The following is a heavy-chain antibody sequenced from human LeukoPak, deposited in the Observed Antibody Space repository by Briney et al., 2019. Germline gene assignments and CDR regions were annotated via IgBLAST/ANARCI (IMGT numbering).Heavy chain of an antibody. J-gene: IGHJ4*02. CDR2: IRYDGSNK. V-gene: IGHV3-30*02. CDR3: AKDRGYYDSSGYYLY. Sequence: GGSLRLSCAASGFTFSSYGMHWVHQAPGKGLEWVAFIRYDGSNKYYADSVKGRFTISRDNSKNTLYLQMNSLRAEDTAVYYCAKDRGYYDSSGYYLYWGQGTLVTVSS. CDR1: GFTFSSYG. D-gene: IGHD3-22*01.